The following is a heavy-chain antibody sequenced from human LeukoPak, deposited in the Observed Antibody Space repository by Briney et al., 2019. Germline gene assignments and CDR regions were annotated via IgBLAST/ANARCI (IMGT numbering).Heavy chain of an antibody. CDR3: AKDAIVVLLDY. Sequence: PGGSLRLSRAASGFTFHDYGMHWVRQAPGQGLEWVAGISDDGNNKYYADSVKGRFTISRDNSKNTLYLQMNSLRAEDTAVYYCAKDAIVVLLDYWGQGTLVTVSS. CDR1: GFTFHDYG. V-gene: IGHV3-30*18. CDR2: ISDDGNNK. J-gene: IGHJ4*02. D-gene: IGHD2-21*01.